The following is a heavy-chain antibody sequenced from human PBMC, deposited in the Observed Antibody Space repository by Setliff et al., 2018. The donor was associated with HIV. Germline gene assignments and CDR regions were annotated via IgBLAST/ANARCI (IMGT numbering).Heavy chain of an antibody. CDR2: FDPEDDET. Sequence: ASVKVSCKVSGYTLTQLSMHWVRQAPGKGLEWMGGFDPEDDETIYAQKFQGRVTMTEDTSTDTAYMELSSLRSEDTAVYYCATGYCSSPSCFDFDYWGQGTLVTVPQ. D-gene: IGHD2-2*01. V-gene: IGHV1-24*01. J-gene: IGHJ4*02. CDR1: GYTLTQLS. CDR3: ATGYCSSPSCFDFDY.